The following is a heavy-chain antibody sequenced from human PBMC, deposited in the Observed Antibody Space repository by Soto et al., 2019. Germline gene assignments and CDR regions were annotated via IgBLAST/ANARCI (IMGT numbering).Heavy chain of an antibody. V-gene: IGHV3-23*01. CDR2: ISGSGGST. CDR1: GFTFSSYA. J-gene: IGHJ4*02. CDR3: AKDRLTGYPYGYCFDY. D-gene: IGHD5-18*01. Sequence: EVQLLESGGGLVQPGGSLRLSCAASGFTFSSYAMTWVRQAPGKGLEWVSVISGSGGSTYYADSVKGRFTIARDNSKNTLYRQMNRRRAEDTAVYYCAKDRLTGYPYGYCFDYWGQGTLVTVSS.